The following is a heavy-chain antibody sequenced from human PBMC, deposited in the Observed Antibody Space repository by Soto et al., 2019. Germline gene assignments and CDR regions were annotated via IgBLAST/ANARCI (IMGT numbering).Heavy chain of an antibody. D-gene: IGHD3-10*01. V-gene: IGHV1-46*01. CDR3: ARELNRYGSGY. CDR1: GYTFTSYY. J-gene: IGHJ4*02. CDR2: INPSGGST. Sequence: ASVKVSCKPSGYTFTSYYMHWVRQAPGQGLEWMGIINPSGGSTSYAQKFQGRVTMTRDTSTSTVYMELSSLRSEDTAVYYCARELNRYGSGYWGQGTLVTVSS.